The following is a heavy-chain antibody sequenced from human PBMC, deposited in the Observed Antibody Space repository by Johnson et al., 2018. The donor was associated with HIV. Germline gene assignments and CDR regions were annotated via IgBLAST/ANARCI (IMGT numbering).Heavy chain of an antibody. V-gene: IGHV3-66*01. Sequence: MMLVESGGGLVQPGGSLRLSCAASGFTVSRNYMNWVRQAPGKGLEWVSVIYSGGSTHYADSVKGRFTISRDNSKNTVYLQMNSLRAEDTAVYYCARGYILTGYSGAFEMWGQGTMVTVSS. CDR3: ARGYILTGYSGAFEM. CDR1: GFTVSRNY. CDR2: IYSGGST. J-gene: IGHJ3*02. D-gene: IGHD3-9*01.